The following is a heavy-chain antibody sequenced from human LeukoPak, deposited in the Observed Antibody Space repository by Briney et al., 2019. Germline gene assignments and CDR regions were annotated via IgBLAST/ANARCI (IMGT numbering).Heavy chain of an antibody. D-gene: IGHD2-15*01. CDR1: GFTFSSYS. CDR3: ARDADHCSGGSCYSAPVYYFDY. CDR2: ISSSSSYI. J-gene: IGHJ4*02. Sequence: GGSLRLSCAASGFTFSSYSMNWVRQAPGKGLEWVSSISSSSSYIHYADSVKGRFTISRDNAKNSLYLQMNSLRAEDTAVYYCARDADHCSGGSCYSAPVYYFDYWGQGTLVTVSS. V-gene: IGHV3-21*01.